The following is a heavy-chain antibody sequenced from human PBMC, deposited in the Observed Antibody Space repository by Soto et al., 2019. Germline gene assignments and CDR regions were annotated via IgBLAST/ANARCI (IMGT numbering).Heavy chain of an antibody. CDR1: GYTFTSYA. J-gene: IGHJ6*02. D-gene: IGHD6-13*01. CDR3: ARDIAAAGTSFYYYGMDV. Sequence: QVQLVQSGAEVKKPGASVKVSCKASGYTFTSYAMHWVRQAPGQRLEWMGWINAGNGNTKYSQKFQGRVTITRDTSASTAYMELSSRRSEATAVYYCARDIAAAGTSFYYYGMDVWGQGTTVTVSS. CDR2: INAGNGNT. V-gene: IGHV1-3*01.